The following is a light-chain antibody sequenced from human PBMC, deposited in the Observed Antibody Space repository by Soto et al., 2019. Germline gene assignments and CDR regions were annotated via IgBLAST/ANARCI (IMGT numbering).Light chain of an antibody. Sequence: DIQMTQSPSTLSASVGDRVTITCRASQGISYHVAWYQQKPGKVPKLLIYGASTLQSGVPSRFSGSGSGTDFTLTISSLQSEDFAVYYCQHYHGWPITFGQGTRLEIK. J-gene: IGKJ5*01. V-gene: IGKV1-27*01. CDR3: QHYHGWPIT. CDR1: QGISYH. CDR2: GAS.